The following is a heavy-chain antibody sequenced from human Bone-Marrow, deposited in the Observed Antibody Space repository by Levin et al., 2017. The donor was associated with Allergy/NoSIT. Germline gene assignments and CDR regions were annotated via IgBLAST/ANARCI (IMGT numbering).Heavy chain of an antibody. V-gene: IGHV1-18*01. CDR3: ATSVVWFAHYYFEN. CDR2: ISANNGNT. J-gene: IGHJ4*02. Sequence: EASLKVSCKASGYTFTNNGFSWVRQVPGKGLEWMGWISANNGNTDYSQSLQGRVTLTTDTSTSTAYMELRSLRSDDTAVYYCATSVVWFAHYYFENWGQGTLVTVSS. D-gene: IGHD3-10*01. CDR1: GYTFTNNG.